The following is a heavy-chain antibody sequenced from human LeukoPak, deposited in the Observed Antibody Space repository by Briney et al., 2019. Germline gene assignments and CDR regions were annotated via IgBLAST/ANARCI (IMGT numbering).Heavy chain of an antibody. Sequence: ASVKVSCKASGYTFTSYDINWVRQASGQGLKWMGWMNPSSGNTGYAQKFQGRVTMTRNTSISTAYMELSSLRSEDTAVYYCARGGHGGNSGGFFDYWGQGTLVTVSS. CDR1: GYTFTSYD. J-gene: IGHJ4*02. D-gene: IGHD2-21*02. V-gene: IGHV1-8*01. CDR3: ARGGHGGNSGGFFDY. CDR2: MNPSSGNT.